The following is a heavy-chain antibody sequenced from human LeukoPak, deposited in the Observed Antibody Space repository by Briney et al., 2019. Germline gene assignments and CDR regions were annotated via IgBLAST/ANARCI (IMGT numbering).Heavy chain of an antibody. CDR1: GFTFTSYS. V-gene: IGHV3-7*05. J-gene: IGHJ4*02. D-gene: IGHD2-15*01. Sequence: AGGSLRLSCAASGFTFTSYSMTWVRQAPGRGLEWVARIKEDGSDINYVDSVKGRFILSRDNAKNSVYLQMISRRAEDTAVFYCAREWWFLDYWGQGTLVTVSS. CDR3: AREWWFLDY. CDR2: IKEDGSDI.